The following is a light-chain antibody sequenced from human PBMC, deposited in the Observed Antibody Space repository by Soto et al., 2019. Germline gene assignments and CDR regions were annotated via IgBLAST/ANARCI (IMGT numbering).Light chain of an antibody. J-gene: IGKJ4*01. V-gene: IGKV1-39*01. CDR1: QNISNY. CDR2: AAS. CDR3: QHSSNTPLT. Sequence: DIQMTQSPSSLSASVGDRVTITFRASQNISNYLNWYQQKPGKAPKVLIYAASSLQSGVPSRFSGSGSGTDFTLTISSLQPEDFASYFCQHSSNTPLTFGGGTKVDI.